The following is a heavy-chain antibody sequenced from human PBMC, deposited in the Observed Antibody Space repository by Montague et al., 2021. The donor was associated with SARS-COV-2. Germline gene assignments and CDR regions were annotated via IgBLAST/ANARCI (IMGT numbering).Heavy chain of an antibody. CDR1: GDSVSGNIAT. CDR2: TYYRSKRNN. J-gene: IGHJ4*02. Sequence: CAISGDSVSGNIATWNWIRQTPSRDFEWLGRTYYRSKRNNDYAESVKSRITIDPDTSKHQFSLHLNSVTPEDTAVYYCARIPVGSKYYFDFWGQGTLVTVSS. D-gene: IGHD2-2*01. CDR3: ARIPVGSKYYFDF. V-gene: IGHV6-1*01.